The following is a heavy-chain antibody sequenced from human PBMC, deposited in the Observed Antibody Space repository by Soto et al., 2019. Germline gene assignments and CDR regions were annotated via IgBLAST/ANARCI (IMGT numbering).Heavy chain of an antibody. CDR3: ARDKITGLFDY. D-gene: IGHD2-8*02. CDR1: GGSFSGYY. V-gene: IGHV4-34*01. CDR2: INHSGST. Sequence: WETLSLTCAVYGGSFSGYYWTWIRQPPGTGLEWIGEINHSGSTNYNPSLKSRVTISVDTSKNQFSLKLTSVTAADTAVYYCARDKITGLFDYWGPGTLVTVSS. J-gene: IGHJ4*02.